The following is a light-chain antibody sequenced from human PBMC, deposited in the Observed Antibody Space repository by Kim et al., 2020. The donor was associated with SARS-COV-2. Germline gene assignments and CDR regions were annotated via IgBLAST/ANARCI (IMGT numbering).Light chain of an antibody. V-gene: IGLV4-69*01. CDR2: VIRDGSQ. CDR3: QTWDTGIRV. CDR1: SGQGHNA. J-gene: IGLJ3*02. Sequence: SFRRTCILGSGQGHNAMAWHQEQPGKGPQCLMKVIRDGSQIKVDGVPDHFSGSTSGAERYLTSSSMQPEDEADYYCQTWDTGIRVFGGGTQLTVL.